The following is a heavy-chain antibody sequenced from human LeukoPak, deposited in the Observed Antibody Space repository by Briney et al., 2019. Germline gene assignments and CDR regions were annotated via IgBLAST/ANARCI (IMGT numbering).Heavy chain of an antibody. CDR1: GYSISGYY. D-gene: IGHD3-10*01. Sequence: SETLSLTRAVSGYSISGYYWGWIRQPPGKGLAGIGSNYYRGSTYYNPSLQSRVTVSVDTSKKQFSLRLTSVTAADTAVYYCARDSVVRGAHDPFDIGGQGTMVTVSS. V-gene: IGHV4-38-2*02. CDR2: NYYRGST. J-gene: IGHJ3*02. CDR3: ARDSVVRGAHDPFDI.